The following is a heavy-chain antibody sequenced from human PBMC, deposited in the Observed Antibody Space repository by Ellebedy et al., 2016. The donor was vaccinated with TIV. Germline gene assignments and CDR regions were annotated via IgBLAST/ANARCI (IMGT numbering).Heavy chain of an antibody. CDR1: GFTFSDHH. J-gene: IGHJ4*02. D-gene: IGHD4-17*01. CDR3: ARDGNGDYYFDY. V-gene: IGHV3-30-3*01. CDR2: ISYDGSNK. Sequence: GESLKISCAASGFTFSDHHMDWVRQAPGKGLEWVAVISYDGSNKYYADSVKGRFTISRDNSKNTLYLQMNSLRAEDTAVYYCARDGNGDYYFDYWGQGTLVTV.